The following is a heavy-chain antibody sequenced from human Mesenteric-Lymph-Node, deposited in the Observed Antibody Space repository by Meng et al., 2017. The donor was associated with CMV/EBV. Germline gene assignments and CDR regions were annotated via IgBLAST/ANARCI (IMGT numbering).Heavy chain of an antibody. V-gene: IGHV3-53*01. CDR1: TFTVTRNY. CDR2: IDSDGRT. D-gene: IGHD2-15*01. CDR3: ARWVVVVAATLENYPFDY. J-gene: IGHJ4*02. Sequence: GESLKISCAGSTFTVTRNYMTWVRQAPGKGLECVAIIDSDGRTAYADSVKGRFSISRDQSKSTLFLQMNNLRAEDTAVYYCARWVVVVAATLENYPFDYWGQGTLVTVSS.